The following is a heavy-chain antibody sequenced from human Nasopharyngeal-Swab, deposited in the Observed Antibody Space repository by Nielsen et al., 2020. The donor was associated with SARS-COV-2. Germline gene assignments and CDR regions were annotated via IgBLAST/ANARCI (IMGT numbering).Heavy chain of an antibody. CDR3: ARDDYSNYPYYYYGMDV. D-gene: IGHD4-11*01. V-gene: IGHV3-33*01. Sequence: GESLKISCAASGFTFSSYGMHWVRQAPGKGLEWVAVIWYDGSNKYYADSVKGRFTISRDNPKNTLYLQMNSLRAEDTAVYYCARDDYSNYPYYYYGMDVWGQGTTVTVSS. J-gene: IGHJ6*02. CDR1: GFTFSSYG. CDR2: IWYDGSNK.